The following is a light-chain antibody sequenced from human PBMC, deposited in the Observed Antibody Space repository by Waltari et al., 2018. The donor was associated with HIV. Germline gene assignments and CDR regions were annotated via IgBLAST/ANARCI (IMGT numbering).Light chain of an antibody. CDR3: QQSHSAPWT. V-gene: IGKV1-39*01. Sequence: DIQMTQSPSSLSASVGDRVTITCRASQSISTYLYWYQQKPGKAPKLLIYAASSLQSGVPSRFSGSVSGTDFTLTISSLQPEDFATYYCQQSHSAPWTFGQGTKVEIK. CDR1: QSISTY. J-gene: IGKJ1*01. CDR2: AAS.